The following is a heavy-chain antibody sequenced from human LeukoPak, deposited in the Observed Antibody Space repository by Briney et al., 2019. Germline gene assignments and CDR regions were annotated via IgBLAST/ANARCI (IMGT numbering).Heavy chain of an antibody. J-gene: IGHJ5*02. CDR3: ARDSEQWLAT. D-gene: IGHD6-19*01. CDR1: GYTFTGYY. V-gene: IGHV1-2*02. Sequence: ASVKVSCKASGYTFTGYYVHWVRQAPGQGLEWMGWINPNIGGTNYAQKFQGRVTMTRDTSISTAYMELSRPTSDDTAVYYCARDSEQWLATWGQGTLVTVSS. CDR2: INPNIGGT.